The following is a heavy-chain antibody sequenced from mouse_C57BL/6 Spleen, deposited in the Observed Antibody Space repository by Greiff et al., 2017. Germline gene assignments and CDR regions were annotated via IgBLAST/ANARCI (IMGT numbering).Heavy chain of an antibody. CDR2: ISYDGSN. J-gene: IGHJ3*01. CDR1: GYSITSGYY. CDR3: ARGPAFAY. Sequence: EVQVVESGPGLVKPSQSLSLTCSVTGYSITSGYYWNWIRQFPGNKLEWMGYISYDGSNNYNPSLKNRISITRDTSNNQFFLKLNSVTTEDTATXYCARGPAFAYWGQGTLVTVSA. V-gene: IGHV3-6*01.